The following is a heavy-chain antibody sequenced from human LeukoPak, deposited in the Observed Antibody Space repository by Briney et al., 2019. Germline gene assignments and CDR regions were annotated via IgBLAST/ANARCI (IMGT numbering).Heavy chain of an antibody. D-gene: IGHD3-9*01. CDR1: GFTLSSYE. V-gene: IGHV3-30*02. Sequence: PGGSLRLSCAASGFTLSSYEMNWVRQAPGKGLEWVAFIRYDGSNKYYADSVKGRFTISRDNSKNTLFLQMNSLRPEDTAVYYCARGPDYDILADYFDYWGQGTLVTVSS. CDR3: ARGPDYDILADYFDY. CDR2: IRYDGSNK. J-gene: IGHJ4*02.